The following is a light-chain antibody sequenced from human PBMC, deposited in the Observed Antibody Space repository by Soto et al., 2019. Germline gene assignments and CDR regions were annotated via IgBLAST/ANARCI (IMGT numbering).Light chain of an antibody. J-gene: IGLJ2*01. CDR1: SGDVGTYNR. V-gene: IGLV2-18*02. CDR2: EVT. Sequence: QSALTQPPSVSGSPGQSVTISCTGTSGDVGTYNRVSWYQQPPGTAPKLMIYEVTNRPSGVPDRFSGSKSGNTASLTISGLQAEDEADYYCSSYTSSTTVVFGGGTQLTVL. CDR3: SSYTSSTTVV.